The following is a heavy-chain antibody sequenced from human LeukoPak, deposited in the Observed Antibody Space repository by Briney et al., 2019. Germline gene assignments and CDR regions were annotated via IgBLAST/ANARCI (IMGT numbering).Heavy chain of an antibody. CDR3: ARGWIAATQGIDY. CDR1: GGTFSSYA. D-gene: IGHD6-25*01. J-gene: IGHJ4*02. Sequence: GASVKVSCKASGGTFSSYAISWVRQAPGRGLEWMGRIIPILGIANYAQKFQGRVTITADKSTSTAYMELSSLRSEDTAVYYCARGWIAATQGIDYWGQGTLVTVSS. V-gene: IGHV1-69*04. CDR2: IIPILGIA.